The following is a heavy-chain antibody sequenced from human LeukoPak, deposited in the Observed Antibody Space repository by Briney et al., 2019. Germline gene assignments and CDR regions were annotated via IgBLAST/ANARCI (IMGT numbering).Heavy chain of an antibody. CDR3: AREEGIAVAGSYYYYGMDV. D-gene: IGHD6-19*01. Sequence: SETLSLTCTVSGGSISSYYWSWIRQPAGKGLEWIGRIYTSGSTNYNPSLKSRVTMSVDTSKNQFSLKLSSVTAADTAVYYCAREEGIAVAGSYYYYGMDVWGQGTTVTVSS. V-gene: IGHV4-4*07. CDR2: IYTSGST. CDR1: GGSISSYY. J-gene: IGHJ6*02.